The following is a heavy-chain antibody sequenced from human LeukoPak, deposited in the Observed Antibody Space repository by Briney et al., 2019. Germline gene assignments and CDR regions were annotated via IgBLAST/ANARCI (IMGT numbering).Heavy chain of an antibody. CDR2: IYTTGHT. Sequence: PSETLSLTCTVSGGSISSYYWSWIRQPPGKGLEWIGSIYTTGHTYYSPSLKSRITISVDTSKNQFSLRLTSVTAADTAVYYCARVLDYYGSGVYSFDYWSQGTLVTVSS. V-gene: IGHV4-4*07. CDR3: ARVLDYYGSGVYSFDY. J-gene: IGHJ4*02. CDR1: GGSISSYY. D-gene: IGHD3-10*01.